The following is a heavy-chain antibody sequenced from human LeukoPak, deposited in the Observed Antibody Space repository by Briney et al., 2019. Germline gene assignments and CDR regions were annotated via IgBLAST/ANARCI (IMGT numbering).Heavy chain of an antibody. D-gene: IGHD3-22*01. J-gene: IGHJ4*02. V-gene: IGHV3-53*01. CDR3: ARDSSPYYYDSSGSSFDY. Sequence: GGSLRLSCTVSGFTVSSNSMSWVRQAPGKGLEWVSFIYSGGNTHYSDSVKGRFTISRDNAKNSLYLQMNSLRAEDTAVYYCARDSSPYYYDSSGSSFDYWGQGTLVTVSS. CDR2: IYSGGNT. CDR1: GFTVSSNS.